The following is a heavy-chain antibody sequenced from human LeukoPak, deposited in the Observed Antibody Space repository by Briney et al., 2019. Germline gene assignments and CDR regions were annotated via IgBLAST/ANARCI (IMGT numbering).Heavy chain of an antibody. CDR2: ISGSGGST. V-gene: IGHV3-23*01. CDR1: GFTFSSYA. D-gene: IGHD3-10*01. CDR3: AKEGFGELLSPAYFDY. J-gene: IGHJ4*02. Sequence: SGGSLRLSRAASGFTFSSYAMSWVRQAPGKGLEWVSAISGSGGSTYYADSVKGRFTISRDNSKNTLYLQMNSLRAEDTAVYYCAKEGFGELLSPAYFDYWGQGTLVTVSS.